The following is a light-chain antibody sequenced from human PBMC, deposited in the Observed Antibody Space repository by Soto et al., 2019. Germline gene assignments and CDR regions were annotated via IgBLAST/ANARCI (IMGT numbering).Light chain of an antibody. CDR1: QGIRSW. CDR3: LHYNSYPLT. V-gene: IGKV1D-12*01. CDR2: PTS. Sequence: DIQMTQSSSSVSASVGDRVTITCRASQGIRSWLPWYQQTPGKAPQLLIYPTSSLQSGVPLRVSGSGSGTEFTLTISNLQPEDFATYYCLHYNSYPLTFGGGTKVEIK. J-gene: IGKJ4*01.